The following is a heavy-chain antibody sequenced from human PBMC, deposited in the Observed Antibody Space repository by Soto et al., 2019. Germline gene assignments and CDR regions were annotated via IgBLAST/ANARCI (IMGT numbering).Heavy chain of an antibody. CDR1: GGTFSSYA. V-gene: IGHV1-69*13. D-gene: IGHD3-22*01. Sequence: EASVKVSCKASGGTFSSYAISWVRQAPGQGLEWMGGIIPIFGTANYAQKFQGRVTITADESTSTAYMELSSLRSEDTAVYYCARGRWYYDSSGPFNAFDIWGQGTMVTVSS. CDR2: IIPIFGTA. J-gene: IGHJ3*02. CDR3: ARGRWYYDSSGPFNAFDI.